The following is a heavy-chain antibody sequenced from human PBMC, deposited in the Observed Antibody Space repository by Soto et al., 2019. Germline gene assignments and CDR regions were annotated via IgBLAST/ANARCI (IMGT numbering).Heavy chain of an antibody. CDR1: GGFVNSDTHS. J-gene: IGHJ6*02. Sequence: SETLSLTCTVSGGFVNSDTHSWSWIRQTPGKRLEWIGFIYSGGSTKHPSLRSRVTMSVDTSKNQFSLKLRSVIVADTAVYHCARFVRSCSATTCSTRADVWGQGITVTVSS. V-gene: IGHV4-61*01. CDR2: IYSGGST. CDR3: ARFVRSCSATTCSTRADV. D-gene: IGHD2-2*01.